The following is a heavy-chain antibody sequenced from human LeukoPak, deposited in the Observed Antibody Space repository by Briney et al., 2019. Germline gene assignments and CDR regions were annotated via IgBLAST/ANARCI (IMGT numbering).Heavy chain of an antibody. Sequence: SETLSLTCTVSGASFSSSPYFWGWIRQPPGKGLEWIGSVSYSGSTYYNPSHKSRVTISLDTSKNQFSLKLASVTAADTAVYYCARAGSSIAARPPDYWGQGTLVTVSS. V-gene: IGHV4-39*07. CDR2: VSYSGST. J-gene: IGHJ4*02. CDR1: GASFSSSPYF. CDR3: ARAGSSIAARPPDY. D-gene: IGHD6-6*01.